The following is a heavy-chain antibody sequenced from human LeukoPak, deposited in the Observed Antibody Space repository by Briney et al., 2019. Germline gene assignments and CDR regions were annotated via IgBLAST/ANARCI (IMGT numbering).Heavy chain of an antibody. CDR2: ISSSGSTI. CDR1: GFTFSSYE. V-gene: IGHV3-48*03. D-gene: IGHD6-6*01. CDR3: ATAIYSSSSLSHYYYGMDV. Sequence: PGGSLRLSCAASGFTFSSYEMNWVRQAPGKGLEWVSYISSSGSTIYYADSVKGRFTISRDNAKNSLYLQMNSLRAEDTAVYYCATAIYSSSSLSHYYYGMDVWGQGTTVTVSS. J-gene: IGHJ6*02.